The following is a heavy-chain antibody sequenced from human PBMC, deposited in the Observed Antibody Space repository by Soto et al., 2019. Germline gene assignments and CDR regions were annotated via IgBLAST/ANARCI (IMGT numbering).Heavy chain of an antibody. CDR1: GGSINIYY. J-gene: IGHJ4*02. D-gene: IGHD6-19*01. V-gene: IGHV4-59*01. CDR2: IYKTGNT. CDR3: TSGLSSGWLAY. Sequence: SETLSLTCTVSGGSINIYYWSWIRQPPGKTLEWIGYIYKTGNTKYNPSLNSRVTISVDTSKNQFSLNLSSVTAADTAVYYCTSGLSSGWLAYWGQGTLVTVSS.